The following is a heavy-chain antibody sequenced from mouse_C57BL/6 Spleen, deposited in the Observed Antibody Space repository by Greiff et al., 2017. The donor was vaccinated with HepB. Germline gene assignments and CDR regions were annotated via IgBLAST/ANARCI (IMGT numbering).Heavy chain of an antibody. CDR1: GYTFTGYW. Sequence: VKLMESGAELMKPGASVKLSCKATGYTFTGYWIEWVKQRPGHGLEWIGEILPRSGSTKYNEKFKGKATFTADTSSNTAYMQLSSLTTEDSAIYYCARGYGNYVGYWGQGTTLTVSS. D-gene: IGHD2-1*01. J-gene: IGHJ2*01. CDR3: ARGYGNYVGY. V-gene: IGHV1-9*01. CDR2: ILPRSGST.